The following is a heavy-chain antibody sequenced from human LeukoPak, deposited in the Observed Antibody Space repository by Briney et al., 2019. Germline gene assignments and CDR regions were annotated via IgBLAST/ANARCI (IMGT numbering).Heavy chain of an antibody. CDR1: GLRFSDYY. V-gene: IGHV3-11*04. J-gene: IGHJ6*04. Sequence: PGGSLRLSCAASGLRFSDYYVSWIRQAPGKGLQWVSYISSGGDIMHYADSVKGRFTISRDNAKNSLYLQMNSLRAEDTAVYYCAELGITMIGGVWGKGTTVTISS. CDR3: AELGITMIGGV. CDR2: ISSGGDIM. D-gene: IGHD3-10*02.